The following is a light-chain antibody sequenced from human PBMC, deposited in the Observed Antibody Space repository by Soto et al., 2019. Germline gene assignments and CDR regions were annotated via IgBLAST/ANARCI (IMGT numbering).Light chain of an antibody. Sequence: IVLTQAPGTLSLSPGERATLSCRASQSVSSSYLAWYQQKPGQAPRLLIYRASSRATGIPDRFSGSGSGTDFNLTISRLEPEDVALYYCQQYGSYWTFGQGTKVEIK. J-gene: IGKJ1*01. CDR2: RAS. CDR3: QQYGSYWT. CDR1: QSVSSSY. V-gene: IGKV3-20*01.